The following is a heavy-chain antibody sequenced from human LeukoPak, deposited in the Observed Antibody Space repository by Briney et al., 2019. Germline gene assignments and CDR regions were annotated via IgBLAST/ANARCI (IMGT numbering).Heavy chain of an antibody. V-gene: IGHV3-15*01. D-gene: IGHD2-21*02. CDR1: GFTFSNAW. J-gene: IGHJ6*03. Sequence: PGGSLRLSCAASGFTFSNAWMSWVRQAPGKGLEWVGRIKSKTDGGTTDYAAPVKGRFTISRDDSKNTLYLQMNSLKTEDTAVYYCTTASGDFVYYYYMDVWGKGTTVTISS. CDR2: IKSKTDGGTT. CDR3: TTASGDFVYYYYMDV.